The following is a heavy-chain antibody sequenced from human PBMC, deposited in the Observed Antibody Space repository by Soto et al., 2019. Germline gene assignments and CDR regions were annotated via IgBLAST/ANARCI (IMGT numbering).Heavy chain of an antibody. J-gene: IGHJ6*02. V-gene: IGHV5-51*01. CDR3: ARHVGTKTRLGYGMDV. D-gene: IGHD1-7*01. Sequence: ESLKISCKGSGYSFTSYWIGRVRQMPGKGLEWMGIIYPGGSDTRYSPSFQGQVTISADKSISTAYLQWSSLKASDTAMYYCARHVGTKTRLGYGMDVWGQGTTVTVSS. CDR2: IYPGGSDT. CDR1: GYSFTSYW.